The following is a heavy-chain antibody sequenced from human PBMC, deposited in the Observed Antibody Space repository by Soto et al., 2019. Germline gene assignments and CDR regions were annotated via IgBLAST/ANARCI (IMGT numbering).Heavy chain of an antibody. Sequence: QVQLVQSGAEVKKPGASVKVSCKASGYTFTSYGISWVRQAPGQGLEWMGWISAYNDNTNYAQKLQGRVTMTTDTYTRTDYLELRSLRSDDTAVYYCARDHTEWLVHCDYWGQGTLVTVSS. V-gene: IGHV1-18*01. CDR1: GYTFTSYG. J-gene: IGHJ4*02. CDR3: ARDHTEWLVHCDY. D-gene: IGHD6-19*01. CDR2: ISAYNDNT.